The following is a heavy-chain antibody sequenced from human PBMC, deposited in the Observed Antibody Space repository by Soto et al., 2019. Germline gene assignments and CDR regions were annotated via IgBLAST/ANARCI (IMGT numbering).Heavy chain of an antibody. CDR1: GFTFSSYA. Sequence: GGSLRLSCAASGFTFSSYAMSWVRQAPGKGLEWVSAISGSGGSTYYADSVKGRFTISRDNSKNTLYLQMNSLRAEDTAVYYCAKGTRDGVRYLNFDYWGQGTLVTVSS. D-gene: IGHD3-9*01. CDR2: ISGSGGST. V-gene: IGHV3-23*01. J-gene: IGHJ4*02. CDR3: AKGTRDGVRYLNFDY.